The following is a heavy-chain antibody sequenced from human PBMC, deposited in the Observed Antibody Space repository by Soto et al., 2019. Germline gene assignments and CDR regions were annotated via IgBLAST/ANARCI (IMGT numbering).Heavy chain of an antibody. D-gene: IGHD1-7*01. J-gene: IGHJ5*02. Sequence: GASVKVSCKASGYTFTSYAMHWVRQAPGQRLEWMGWINAGNGNTKYSQKFQGRVTITRDTSASTAYMELSSLRSEDTAVYYCARPYNWNYYWFDPWGQGTLVTVSS. V-gene: IGHV1-3*01. CDR2: INAGNGNT. CDR3: ARPYNWNYYWFDP. CDR1: GYTFTSYA.